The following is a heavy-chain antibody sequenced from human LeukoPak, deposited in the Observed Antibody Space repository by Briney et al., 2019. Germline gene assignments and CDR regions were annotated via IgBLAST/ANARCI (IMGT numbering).Heavy chain of an antibody. CDR1: GGSFSSYA. CDR3: AREDRGAIVVVPAAKGGWFDP. J-gene: IGHJ5*02. D-gene: IGHD2-2*01. Sequence: SVKVSCKASGGSFSSYAISWVRQAPGQGLEWMGTIIPIFGIANYAQKFQGRVTITADKSTSTAYMELSSLRSEDTAVYYCAREDRGAIVVVPAAKGGWFDPWGQGTLVTVSS. CDR2: IIPIFGIA. V-gene: IGHV1-69*04.